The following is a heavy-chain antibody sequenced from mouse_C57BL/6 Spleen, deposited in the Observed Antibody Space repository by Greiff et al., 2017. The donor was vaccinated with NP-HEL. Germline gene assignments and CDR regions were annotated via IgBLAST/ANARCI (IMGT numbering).Heavy chain of an antibody. CDR1: GYAFSSSW. D-gene: IGHD2-2*01. CDR3: ARGGYGGAY. J-gene: IGHJ3*01. Sequence: VKLQQSGPELVKPGASVKISCKASGYAFSSSWMNWVKQRPGKGLEWIGRIYPGDGDTNYNGKFKGKATLTADKSSSTAYMQLSSLTSEDSAVYFWARGGYGGAYWGQGTLVTVSA. CDR2: IYPGDGDT. V-gene: IGHV1-82*01.